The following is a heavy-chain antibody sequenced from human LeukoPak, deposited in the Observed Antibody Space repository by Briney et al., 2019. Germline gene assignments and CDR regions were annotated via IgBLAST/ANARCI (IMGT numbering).Heavy chain of an antibody. CDR3: ARDGDGYTIDY. V-gene: IGHV1-8*01. CDR2: MNSNNGNT. CDR1: GYTFSVYD. D-gene: IGHD5-24*01. J-gene: IGHJ4*02. Sequence: ASVKVSCKTSGYTFSVYDINWLRQVAGQGLEWMGWMNSNNGNTGYALKFQHRVTMTMNTSIDTAYMELNSLTSEDTAVYYCARDGDGYTIDYWGQGTLVTVSS.